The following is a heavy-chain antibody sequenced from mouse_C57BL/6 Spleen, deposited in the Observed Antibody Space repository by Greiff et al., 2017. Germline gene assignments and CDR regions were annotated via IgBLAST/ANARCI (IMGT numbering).Heavy chain of an antibody. CDR1: GFTFSSYT. J-gene: IGHJ4*01. D-gene: IGHD2-2*01. CDR3: ARHGGYDRDPYYYAMDY. CDR2: ISGGGGNT. Sequence: EVKLMESGGGLVQPGGSLKLSCAASGFTFSSYTMSWVRQTPEKRLEWVATISGGGGNTYYPDSVKGRFPISRYNAKNTLYLQMRSLRSEDTALYYCARHGGYDRDPYYYAMDYWGQGTSVTVSS. V-gene: IGHV5-9*01.